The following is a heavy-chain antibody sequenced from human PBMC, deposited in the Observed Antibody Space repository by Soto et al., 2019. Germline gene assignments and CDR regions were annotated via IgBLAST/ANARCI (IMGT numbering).Heavy chain of an antibody. CDR1: GGSISSYY. J-gene: IGHJ3*02. Sequence: QVQLQESGPGLVKPSETLSLTCTVSGGSISSYYWSWIRQPPGKGLEWIGYIYYSGSTNYNPSLKSRVTISVDTSKNQFSLKLSSVTAADTAVYYCARALGSSGYYDAFDIWGQGTMVTVSS. V-gene: IGHV4-59*08. D-gene: IGHD3-22*01. CDR2: IYYSGST. CDR3: ARALGSSGYYDAFDI.